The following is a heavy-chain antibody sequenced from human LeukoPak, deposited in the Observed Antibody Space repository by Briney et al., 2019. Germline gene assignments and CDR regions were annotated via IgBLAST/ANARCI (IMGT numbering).Heavy chain of an antibody. J-gene: IGHJ6*03. D-gene: IGHD6-13*01. CDR3: ARDRIEQQRTLGRSSNYYYYYYMDV. V-gene: IGHV3-48*03. Sequence: GGSLRLSCAASGFTFSSYEMNWVRQAPGKGLEWVSYISSSGSTIYYADSVKGRFTISRDNAKDSLYLQMNSLRAEDTAVYYCARDRIEQQRTLGRSSNYYYYYYMDVWGKGTTVTVSS. CDR1: GFTFSSYE. CDR2: ISSSGSTI.